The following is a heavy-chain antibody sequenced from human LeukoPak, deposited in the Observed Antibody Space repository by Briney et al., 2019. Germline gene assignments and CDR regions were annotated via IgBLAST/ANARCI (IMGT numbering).Heavy chain of an antibody. CDR2: IWYDGSNK. J-gene: IGHJ5*02. V-gene: IGHV3-33*01. D-gene: IGHD3-22*01. CDR3: AREYATTYYYDSSGYQDNWFDP. CDR1: GFTFSSYG. Sequence: GGSLRLSCAASGFTFSSYGMHWVRQAPGKGLEWEAVIWYDGSNKYYADSVKGRFTISRDNSKNTLYLQMNSLRAEDTAVYYCAREYATTYYYDSSGYQDNWFDPWGQGTLVTVSS.